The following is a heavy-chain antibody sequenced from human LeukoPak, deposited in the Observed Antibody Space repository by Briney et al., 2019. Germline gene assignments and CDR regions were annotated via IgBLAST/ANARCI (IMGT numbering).Heavy chain of an antibody. V-gene: IGHV1-2*02. CDR2: INPNSGGT. J-gene: IGHJ3*02. D-gene: IGHD2-2*01. CDR3: ARDNYRGLVVVVPAAIVAFDI. CDR1: EYTFTGYY. Sequence: ASVKVSCKVSEYTFTGYYIHWVRQASGQGLEWMGWINPNSGGTNYAQKFQGRVTMTRDTSISTAYMELSRLRSDDTAVYYCARDNYRGLVVVVPAAIVAFDIWGQGTMVTVSS.